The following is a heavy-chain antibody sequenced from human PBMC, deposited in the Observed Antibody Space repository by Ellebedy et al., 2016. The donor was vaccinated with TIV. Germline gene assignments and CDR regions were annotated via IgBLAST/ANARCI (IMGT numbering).Heavy chain of an antibody. V-gene: IGHV3-48*01. D-gene: IGHD1-26*01. CDR3: ARLGSYYVWYFDL. Sequence: GESLKISXAAPGFTFSSYSMNWVRQAPGKGLEWVSYISSSSSTIYYADSVKGRFTISRDNSKNTLYLQMNSLRAEDTAVYYCARLGSYYVWYFDLWGRGTQVTVSS. CDR1: GFTFSSYS. J-gene: IGHJ2*01. CDR2: ISSSSSTI.